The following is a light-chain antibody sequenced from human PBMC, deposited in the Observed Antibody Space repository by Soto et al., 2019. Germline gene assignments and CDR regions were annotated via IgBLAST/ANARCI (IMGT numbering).Light chain of an antibody. Sequence: EVVLTQSPGTLSLSPGERATLSCRASQSVADSYLAWYQQKPGRAPRLLFYAATRRATGIPDRFSGSGSGTDFTLTISRLEPEDFAVYYCHQYGSSPWTFGQGTKVEIK. CDR3: HQYGSSPWT. CDR2: AAT. V-gene: IGKV3-20*01. CDR1: QSVADSY. J-gene: IGKJ1*01.